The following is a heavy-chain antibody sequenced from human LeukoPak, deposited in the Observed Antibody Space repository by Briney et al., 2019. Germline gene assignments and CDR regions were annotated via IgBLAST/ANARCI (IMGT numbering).Heavy chain of an antibody. CDR3: AMGLAWKPDY. Sequence: SGTLSLTCAVSGDSINNNNWWSWVRQSPGKGLEWIGEIYHSGSTNYNPSLKSRVTISVDKSKNQFSLKLSSVIAADTAVYYCAMGLAWKPDYWGQGTLVTVSS. D-gene: IGHD3/OR15-3a*01. CDR2: IYHSGST. V-gene: IGHV4-4*02. J-gene: IGHJ4*02. CDR1: GDSINNNNW.